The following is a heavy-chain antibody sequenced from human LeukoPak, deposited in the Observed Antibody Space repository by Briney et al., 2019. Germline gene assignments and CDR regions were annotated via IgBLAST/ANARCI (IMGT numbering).Heavy chain of an antibody. V-gene: IGHV3-7*01. D-gene: IGHD2-15*01. CDR2: IKEDGSER. CDR3: AKDMSKVVVAATDY. CDR1: GFTFSSYW. J-gene: IGHJ4*02. Sequence: PGGSLRLSCAASGFTFSSYWMSWVRQAPGKGLEWVANIKEDGSERYYVDSVKGPFTISRDNSKNTLYLQMNSLRAEDTAVYYCAKDMSKVVVAATDYWGQGTLVTVSS.